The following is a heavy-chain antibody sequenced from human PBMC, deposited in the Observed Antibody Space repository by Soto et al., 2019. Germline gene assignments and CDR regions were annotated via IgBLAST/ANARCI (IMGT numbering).Heavy chain of an antibody. V-gene: IGHV3-30*18. CDR1: GFTFSSYG. CDR3: AKDFRRGIAVAGPPKSGMDV. Sequence: GGSLRLSCAASGFTFSSYGMHWVRQAPGKGLEWVAVISYDGSNKYYADSVKGRFTISRDNSKNTLYLQMNSLRAEDTAVYYCAKDFRRGIAVAGPPKSGMDVWGQGTTVTVSS. D-gene: IGHD6-19*01. CDR2: ISYDGSNK. J-gene: IGHJ6*02.